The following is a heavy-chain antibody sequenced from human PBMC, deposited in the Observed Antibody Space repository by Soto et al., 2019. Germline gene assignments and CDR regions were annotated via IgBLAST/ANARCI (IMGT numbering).Heavy chain of an antibody. CDR3: ARGEYKYRATYCGGDCYVY. Sequence: QVQLVQSGPEVKKPGASVKVSCRASGYTFTNYGLSWVRQAPGQGLDGMGWISTYDANTEYAQKFQGRVTMTTDTSKSIAYMELRSLRSDDTAVYYCARGEYKYRATYCGGDCYVYWGQGTLVTGSS. D-gene: IGHD2-21*01. CDR1: GYTFTNYG. CDR2: ISTYDANT. J-gene: IGHJ4*02. V-gene: IGHV1-18*01.